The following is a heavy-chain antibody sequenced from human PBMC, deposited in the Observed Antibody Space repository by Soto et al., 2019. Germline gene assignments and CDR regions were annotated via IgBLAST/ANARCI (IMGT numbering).Heavy chain of an antibody. CDR2: INSDGSST. CDR3: ERDTGYCSGGSCPLH. J-gene: IGHJ4*02. Sequence: GSLLLSCSASGFTFSSYWMHWVRQAPGKGLVWVSLINSDGSSTSYADSVKGRFTISRDNAKNTLYLQMNSLRAEDTAVYYCERDTGYCSGGSCPLHWGQGTLVTVSS. CDR1: GFTFSSYW. D-gene: IGHD2-15*01. V-gene: IGHV3-74*01.